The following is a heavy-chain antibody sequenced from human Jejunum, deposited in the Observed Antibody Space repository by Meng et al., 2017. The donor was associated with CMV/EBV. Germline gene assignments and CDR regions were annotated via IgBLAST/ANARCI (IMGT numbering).Heavy chain of an antibody. CDR3: ARDASVTGYYYFDS. D-gene: IGHD3-9*01. CDR1: GSTFPDYF. V-gene: IGHV1-2*06. Sequence: SGSTFPDYFLYWVRQAPRQGLEWMGRINPNSGDTNYAQKFQGRVTMTRDTSITTAYMELSGLKSDDTAVYFCARDASVTGYYYFDSWGQGTLVTVSS. CDR2: INPNSGDT. J-gene: IGHJ4*02.